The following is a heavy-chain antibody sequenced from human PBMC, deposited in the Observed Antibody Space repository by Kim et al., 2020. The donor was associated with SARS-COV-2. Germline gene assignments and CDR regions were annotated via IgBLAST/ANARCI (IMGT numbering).Heavy chain of an antibody. CDR3: AKTMIRGVIIPFDY. V-gene: IGHV3-23*01. J-gene: IGHJ4*02. D-gene: IGHD3-10*01. Sequence: AEAVKGRFTISKDNSKNTLYLQMNSLRAEDTAVYYCAKTMIRGVIIPFDYWGQGTLVTVSS.